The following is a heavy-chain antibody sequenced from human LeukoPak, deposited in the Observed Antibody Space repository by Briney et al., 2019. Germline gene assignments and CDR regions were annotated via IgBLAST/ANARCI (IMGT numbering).Heavy chain of an antibody. D-gene: IGHD3-22*01. J-gene: IGHJ4*02. CDR2: IYYSGST. V-gene: IGHV4-30-4*08. Sequence: SETLSLTCTVSGGSISSGDYYWSWIRQPPGKGLEWIGYIYYSGSTYYNPSLKSRVTISVDTSKNQFSLKLSSVTAADTAVHYCASGLTYYYDSSRFDYWGQGTLVTVSS. CDR1: GGSISSGDYY. CDR3: ASGLTYYYDSSRFDY.